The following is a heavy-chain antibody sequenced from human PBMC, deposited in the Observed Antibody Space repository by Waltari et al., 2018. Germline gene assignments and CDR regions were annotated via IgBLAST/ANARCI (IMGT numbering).Heavy chain of an antibody. D-gene: IGHD5-12*01. Sequence: QVQLVQSGVEVKKPGSSVTVPLKASGVAFPKSAVGWVRPAPGQGLEWMGGIIPFSGTKFYAQEFRGRLTITADESTDTVYMQLTSLRSEDTAMYFCARDPSSGFDQGHFDFWGQGSLVTVSS. CDR3: ARDPSSGFDQGHFDF. V-gene: IGHV1-69*01. J-gene: IGHJ4*02. CDR2: IIPFSGTK. CDR1: GVAFPKSA.